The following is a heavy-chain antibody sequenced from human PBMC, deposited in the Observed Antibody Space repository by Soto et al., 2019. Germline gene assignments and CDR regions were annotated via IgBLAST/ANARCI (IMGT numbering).Heavy chain of an antibody. Sequence: GESLKISCKASGYSFTSYWIGWVRHIPGKGLEWMGFIYPGDSDIRYSPSFRGQVDFSADKSINTAYLHWSSLKVSDTAMYFCARGLGAHGGLHPSYFDPWGQGTLVTVSS. CDR3: ARGLGAHGGLHPSYFDP. V-gene: IGHV5-51*01. D-gene: IGHD5-18*01. J-gene: IGHJ5*02. CDR2: IYPGDSDI. CDR1: GYSFTSYW.